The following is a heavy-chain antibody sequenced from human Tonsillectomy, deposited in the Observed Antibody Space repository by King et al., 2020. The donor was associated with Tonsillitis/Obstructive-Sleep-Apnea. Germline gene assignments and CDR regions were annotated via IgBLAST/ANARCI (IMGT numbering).Heavy chain of an antibody. CDR3: ARDSSKCYYGSGSYHAFDI. Sequence: VQLVESGAEVKKPGASVKVSCKASGYTFTSYGISWVRQAPGQGLEWMGWISAYNGNTNYAQKLQGRVTMTKDTSTSTAYMGLRSLRSADTAVYYCARDSSKCYYGSGSYHAFDIWGQGTMVTVSS. J-gene: IGHJ3*02. CDR2: ISAYNGNT. V-gene: IGHV1-18*01. D-gene: IGHD3-10*01. CDR1: GYTFTSYG.